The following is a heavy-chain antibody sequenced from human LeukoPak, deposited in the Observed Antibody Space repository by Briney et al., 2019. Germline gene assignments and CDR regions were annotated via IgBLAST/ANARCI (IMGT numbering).Heavy chain of an antibody. CDR2: IYNSGSA. CDR1: GGSISGYY. CDR3: ARYYHDSGGYSGWFDP. J-gene: IGHJ5*02. V-gene: IGHV4-59*12. D-gene: IGHD3-22*01. Sequence: SETLSLTCTVSGGSISGYYWSWIRQPPGKGLEWIGYIYNSGSANYNPSLKSRVTISEDMSINHFSLKLTSVTAADTAMYYCARYYHDSGGYSGWFDPWGQGALVTVSS.